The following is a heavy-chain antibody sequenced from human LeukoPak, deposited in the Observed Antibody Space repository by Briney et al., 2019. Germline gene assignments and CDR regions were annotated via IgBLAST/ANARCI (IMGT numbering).Heavy chain of an antibody. CDR1: GGTFSSYA. V-gene: IGHV1-18*01. CDR2: INSYNGDT. CDR3: AKDFDYVVDY. J-gene: IGHJ4*02. Sequence: ASVKVSCKASGGTFSSYAISWVRQAPGQGLEWMAWINSYNGDTHYAQKFQGRVTMTTDTSTSTAFLELRSLKSGDTALYYCAKDFDYVVDYWGQGTLVTVSS. D-gene: IGHD3-9*01.